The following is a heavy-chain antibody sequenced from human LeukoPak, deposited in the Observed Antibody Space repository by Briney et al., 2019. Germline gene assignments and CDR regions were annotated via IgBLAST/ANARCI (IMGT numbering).Heavy chain of an antibody. D-gene: IGHD3-3*01. V-gene: IGHV3-30*03. CDR1: GFTFSSYG. J-gene: IGHJ3*02. CDR3: AILPYDFWSGYYSRWAFDI. Sequence: GGSLRLSCAASGFTFSSYGMHWVRQAPGKGLEWVAVISYDGSNKYYADSVKGRFTISRDNSKNTLYLQMNSLRAEDTAVYYCAILPYDFWSGYYSRWAFDIWGQGTMVTVSS. CDR2: ISYDGSNK.